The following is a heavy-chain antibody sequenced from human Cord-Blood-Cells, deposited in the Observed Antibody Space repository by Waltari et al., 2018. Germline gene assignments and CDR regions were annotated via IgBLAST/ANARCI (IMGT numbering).Heavy chain of an antibody. D-gene: IGHD1-26*01. Sequence: QLQLQESAPGLVKPSETLPLTCTVPVGSISSSRYYWGWIRPPPGKGLEWIGSIYYSGSTYYNPSLKSRVTISVDTSKNQFSLKLSSVTAADTAVYYCARRGIKVGATVGFDPWGQGTLVTVSS. CDR3: ARRGIKVGATVGFDP. J-gene: IGHJ5*02. CDR1: VGSISSSRYY. V-gene: IGHV4-39*07. CDR2: IYYSGST.